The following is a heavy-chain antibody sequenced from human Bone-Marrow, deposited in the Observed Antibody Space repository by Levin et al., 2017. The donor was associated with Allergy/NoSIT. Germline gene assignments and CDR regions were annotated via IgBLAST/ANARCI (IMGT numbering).Heavy chain of an antibody. CDR1: GFTFADYP. J-gene: IGHJ3*02. Sequence: SCTGSGFTFADYPMSWLRHSPAKGLEWVGFIKGKAFGETIQYAPSVRGRFVISRDDSRGIAYLQMTSLKTEDTGVYYCARDPSYYYAPDAFDIWGQGTMVTVSS. V-gene: IGHV3-49*03. CDR2: IKGKAFGETI. D-gene: IGHD3-10*01. CDR3: ARDPSYYYAPDAFDI.